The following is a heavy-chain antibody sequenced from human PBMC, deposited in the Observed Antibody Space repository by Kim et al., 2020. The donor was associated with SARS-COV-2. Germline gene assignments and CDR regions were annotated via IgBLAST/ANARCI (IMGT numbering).Heavy chain of an antibody. J-gene: IGHJ3*02. CDR2: IYYSGST. CDR1: GGSISSGGYY. V-gene: IGHV4-31*03. CDR3: ARARKDIVLVVYAMGAFDT. D-gene: IGHD2-8*02. Sequence: SETLSLTCTVSGGSISSGGYYWSWIRQHPGKGLEWIGYIYYSGSTYYNPSLKSRVTISVDTSKNQFSLKLSSVTAADTAMYYCARARKDIVLVVYAMGAFDTWGQGTMVTVSS.